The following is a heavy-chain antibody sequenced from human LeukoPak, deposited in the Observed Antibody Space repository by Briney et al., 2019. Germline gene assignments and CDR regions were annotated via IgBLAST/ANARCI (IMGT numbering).Heavy chain of an antibody. CDR1: GFPFSNYA. Sequence: GGSPRLSCAASGFPFSNYAMSWVRQAPGKGLEWVSGFSGSGDGTNYADPVKGRFPISKDNSKDTLYLQMNSLGVEDTAVYYCAKARSLYYYDSSGYFLPIYYFDYWGQGTRVTVSS. D-gene: IGHD3-22*01. CDR3: AKARSLYYYDSSGYFLPIYYFDY. J-gene: IGHJ4*02. V-gene: IGHV3-23*01. CDR2: FSGSGDGT.